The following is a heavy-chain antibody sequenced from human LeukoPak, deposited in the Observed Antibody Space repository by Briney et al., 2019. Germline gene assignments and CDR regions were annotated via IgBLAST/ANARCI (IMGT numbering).Heavy chain of an antibody. CDR1: GFTFSSYA. CDR2: ISGSGGST. J-gene: IGHJ4*02. CDR3: AKDMDYYDSSGYYGFEY. Sequence: GGSLRLSCAASGFTFSSYAMSWVRQAPXXXXXWVSAISGSGGSTYYADSVKGRFTISRDNSKNTPYLQMNSLRAEDTAVYYCAKDMDYYDSSGYYGFEYWGQGTLVTVSS. V-gene: IGHV3-23*01. D-gene: IGHD3-22*01.